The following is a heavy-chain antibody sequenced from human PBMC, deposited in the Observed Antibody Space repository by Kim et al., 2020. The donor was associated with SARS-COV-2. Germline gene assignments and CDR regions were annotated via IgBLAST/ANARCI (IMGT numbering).Heavy chain of an antibody. V-gene: IGHV4-31*03. CDR2: IYYSGST. Sequence: SQTLSLTCTVSGGSISSGGYYWSWIRQHPGKGLEWIGYIYYSGSTYYNPSLKSRVTISVDTSKNQFSLKLSSVTAADTAVYYCARVGSDHWGNFDYWGQGTLVTVSS. J-gene: IGHJ4*02. CDR1: GGSISSGGYY. CDR3: ARVGSDHWGNFDY. D-gene: IGHD3-16*01.